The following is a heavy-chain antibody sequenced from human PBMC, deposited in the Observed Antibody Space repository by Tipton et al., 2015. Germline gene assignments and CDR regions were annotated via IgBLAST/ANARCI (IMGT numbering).Heavy chain of an antibody. CDR1: DGSVSSANYY. D-gene: IGHD5-24*01. CDR3: ARDLEHGMDV. J-gene: IGHJ6*02. CDR2: ISYSGST. V-gene: IGHV4-61*03. Sequence: LRLSCSVSDGSVSSANYYWSWIRQPPGKGLEWMGYISYSGSTHYNPSLKSRVSISLDTSKNHFSLSLTSVTAADTAIYYCARDLEHGMDVWGQGTTVPVSS.